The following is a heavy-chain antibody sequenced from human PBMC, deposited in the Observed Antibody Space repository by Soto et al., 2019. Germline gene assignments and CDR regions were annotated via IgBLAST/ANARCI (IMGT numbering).Heavy chain of an antibody. CDR3: ARDGNGQRGSPH. V-gene: IGHV3-53*02. J-gene: IGHJ4*02. CDR2: IFSDGTT. Sequence: EVQLVATGGGLIQPGGSLRLSCAASGFTVSNNFMIWVRQAPGKGLEWVSLIFSDGTTHYADSVRGRFTISRDXXXXTLYLQMNSLRAEDTAVYYCARDGNGQRGSPHWGQGTLVTVSS. CDR1: GFTVSNNF. D-gene: IGHD3-16*01.